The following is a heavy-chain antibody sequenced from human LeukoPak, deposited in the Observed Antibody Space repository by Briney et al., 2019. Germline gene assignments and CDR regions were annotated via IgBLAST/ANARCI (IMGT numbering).Heavy chain of an antibody. V-gene: IGHV4-39*01. Sequence: NTSETLSLTCTVSGGSISSSSYYWGWIRQPPGKGLEWIGSIYYSGSTYYNPSLKSQVTISVDTSKNQFSLKLSSVTAADTAVYYCAGQPRATYYDSSGYYYNFDYWGQGTLVTVSS. CDR2: IYYSGST. CDR1: GGSISSSSYY. D-gene: IGHD3-22*01. CDR3: AGQPRATYYDSSGYYYNFDY. J-gene: IGHJ4*02.